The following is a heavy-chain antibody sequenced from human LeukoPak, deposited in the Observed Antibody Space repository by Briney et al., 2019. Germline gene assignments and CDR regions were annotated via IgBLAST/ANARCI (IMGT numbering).Heavy chain of an antibody. CDR3: ARDRSPGSY. CDR1: GFSFSTYW. D-gene: IGHD3-10*01. J-gene: IGHJ4*02. CDR2: IKQDGSEE. Sequence: GGSLRLSCAVSGFSFSTYWMGWVRQAPGKGLEWVANIKQDGSEEYYVDSVKGRFTISRDNAKNSLYLQMSSLRAEDTAVYYCARDRSPGSYWGQGTLVTVSS. V-gene: IGHV3-7*03.